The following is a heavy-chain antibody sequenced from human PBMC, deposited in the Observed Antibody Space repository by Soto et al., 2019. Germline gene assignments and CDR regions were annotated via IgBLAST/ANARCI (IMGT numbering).Heavy chain of an antibody. CDR3: ARSEGSSGWYPADY. V-gene: IGHV3-48*03. CDR1: GFTFSSYE. D-gene: IGHD6-19*01. Sequence: PGGSLRLSGAASGFTFSSYEMNWVRQAPGKGLEWVSYISSSGSTIYYADSVKGRFTISRDNAKNSLYLQMNSLRAEDTAVYYCARSEGSSGWYPADYWGQGTLVTVSS. CDR2: ISSSGSTI. J-gene: IGHJ4*02.